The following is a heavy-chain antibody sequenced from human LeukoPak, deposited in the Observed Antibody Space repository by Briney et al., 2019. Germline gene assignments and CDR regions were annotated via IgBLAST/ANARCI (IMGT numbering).Heavy chain of an antibody. V-gene: IGHV4-30-4*07. D-gene: IGHD3-10*01. CDR2: IHDSGST. J-gene: IGHJ4*02. CDR1: GDSISSGGYS. Sequence: SETLSLTCAVSGDSISSGGYSWSWIRQTPGKGLEWIAYIHDSGSTYNNPSLKTRLSISIDTSKNQFSLKLSSVTAADTAVYYCASLYGSGFPFDYWGQGTLVTVSS. CDR3: ASLYGSGFPFDY.